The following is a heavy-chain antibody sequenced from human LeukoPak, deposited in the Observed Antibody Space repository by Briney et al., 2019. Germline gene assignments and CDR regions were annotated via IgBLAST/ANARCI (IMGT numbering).Heavy chain of an antibody. V-gene: IGHV1-2*02. CDR2: INPNSGGT. D-gene: IGHD3-9*01. J-gene: IGHJ5*02. CDR1: GYTFTSYY. CDR3: ARDSSHVLRYFDWFDSGNWFDP. Sequence: ASVKVSCKASGYTFTSYYMHWVRQAPGQGLEWMGWINPNSGGTNYAQKFQGRVTMTRDTSISTAYMELSRLRSDDTAVYYCARDSSHVLRYFDWFDSGNWFDPWGQGTLVTVSS.